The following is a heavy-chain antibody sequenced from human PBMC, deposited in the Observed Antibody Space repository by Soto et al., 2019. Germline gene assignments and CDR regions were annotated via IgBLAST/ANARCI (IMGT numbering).Heavy chain of an antibody. D-gene: IGHD5-18*01. CDR2: ISYDGSNK. CDR1: GFTFSSYG. Sequence: QVQLVESGGGVVQPGRSLRLSCAASGFTFSSYGMHWVRQAPGKGLEWVAVISYDGSNKYYADSVKGRFTISRDNSKNTLYLQMNSLRAEDTAVYYCAKDEDTAMVTTPGDYWGQGTLVTVSS. CDR3: AKDEDTAMVTTPGDY. V-gene: IGHV3-30*18. J-gene: IGHJ4*02.